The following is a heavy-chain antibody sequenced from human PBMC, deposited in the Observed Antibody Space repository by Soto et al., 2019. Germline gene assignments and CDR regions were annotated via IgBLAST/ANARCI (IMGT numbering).Heavy chain of an antibody. V-gene: IGHV3-23*01. CDR2: ISGSGGST. D-gene: IGHD6-19*01. CDR3: AKDPYQGIAVAGKSYYFDY. CDR1: GFTFSSYA. Sequence: EVQLLESGGGLVQPGGSLRLSCAASGFTFSSYAMSWVRQAPGKGLEWVSAISGSGGSTYYADSVKGRFTISRDNSKNTLYLQMNSLRAEDTAVYYCAKDPYQGIAVAGKSYYFDYWGQGTLVTVSS. J-gene: IGHJ4*02.